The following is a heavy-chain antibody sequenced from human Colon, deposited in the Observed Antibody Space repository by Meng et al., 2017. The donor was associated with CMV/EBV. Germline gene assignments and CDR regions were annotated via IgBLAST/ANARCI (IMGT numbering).Heavy chain of an antibody. V-gene: IGHV3-23*01. CDR2: ISGSGGST. Sequence: GESLKISCAASGFTFSSYAMRWVRQAPGKGLEWVPAISGSGGSTYYADSVKGRFTISRDNSKNTLYLQMNSLRAEDTAVYYCAKGSPSFIVVVPAAYNWFDPWGQGTLVTVSS. J-gene: IGHJ5*02. D-gene: IGHD2-2*01. CDR3: AKGSPSFIVVVPAAYNWFDP. CDR1: GFTFSSYA.